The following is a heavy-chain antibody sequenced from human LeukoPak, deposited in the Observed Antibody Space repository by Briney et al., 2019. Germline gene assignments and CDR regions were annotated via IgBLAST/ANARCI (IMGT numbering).Heavy chain of an antibody. CDR2: MFYGGNT. V-gene: IGHV4-39*07. J-gene: IGHJ6*04. Sequence: SETLSLTCTVSGASISSSSYYWGWIRQAPGKGLEWIGSMFYGGNTYYNPSPKSRVTISLGTSQNQFSLKLTSVAAADTADYYCARDPNPYYSGSGSPVWGKGTTVTVSS. CDR1: GASISSSSYY. CDR3: ARDPNPYYSGSGSPV. D-gene: IGHD3-10*01.